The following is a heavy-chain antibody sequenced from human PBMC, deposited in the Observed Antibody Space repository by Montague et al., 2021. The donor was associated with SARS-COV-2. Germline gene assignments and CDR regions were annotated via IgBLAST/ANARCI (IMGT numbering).Heavy chain of an antibody. CDR1: GGPISMSGYY. V-gene: IGHV4-39*07. CDR2: IYHAGST. J-gene: IGHJ4*02. CDR3: AGQLRYYDWPADY. D-gene: IGHD3-9*01. Sequence: SETLSLTCSVSGGPISMSGYYWGWIRQPPGKGLEWVGHIYHAGSTYYNPSLNSRSTIFVDTSNSQFSLKLTSVTAADTAVYYCAGQLRYYDWPADYWGQGTLVSVSS.